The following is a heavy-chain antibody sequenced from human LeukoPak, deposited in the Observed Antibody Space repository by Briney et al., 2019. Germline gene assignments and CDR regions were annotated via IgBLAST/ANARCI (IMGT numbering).Heavy chain of an antibody. Sequence: GESLKISCKGSGYSFTSYGISWVRQAPGQGLEWMGWISAYNGNTNYAQKLQGRVTMTTDTSTSTAYMELRSLRSDDTAVYYCARDRRYCSSTSCYDSSGWPTTGPNWFDPWGQGTLVTVSS. CDR3: ARDRRYCSSTSCYDSSGWPTTGPNWFDP. CDR1: GYSFTSYG. CDR2: ISAYNGNT. D-gene: IGHD2-2*01. V-gene: IGHV1-18*01. J-gene: IGHJ5*02.